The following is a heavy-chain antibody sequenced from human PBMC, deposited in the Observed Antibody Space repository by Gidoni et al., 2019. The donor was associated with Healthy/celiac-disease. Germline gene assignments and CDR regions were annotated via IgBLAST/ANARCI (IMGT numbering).Heavy chain of an antibody. Sequence: QVQLQQWGAGLVKPSETLSLTCAVYGGSFSGYYWSWIRQPPGKGLEWIGEIHHSGGTNYNPSLKSRVTISVDTSKNQFSLKLSSVTAADTAVYYCARGADSSGYYYPRPFDYWGQGTLVTVSS. CDR1: GGSFSGYY. CDR2: IHHSGGT. V-gene: IGHV4-34*01. D-gene: IGHD3-22*01. CDR3: ARGADSSGYYYPRPFDY. J-gene: IGHJ4*02.